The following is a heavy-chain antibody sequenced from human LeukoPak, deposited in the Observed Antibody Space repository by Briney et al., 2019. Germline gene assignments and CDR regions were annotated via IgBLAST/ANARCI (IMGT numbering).Heavy chain of an antibody. CDR3: ARGTKKFGYFDY. V-gene: IGHV4-59*01. CDR2: IYYSGST. CDR1: GGSISRYY. D-gene: IGHD3-10*01. J-gene: IGHJ4*02. Sequence: SETLSLTCTVSGGSISRYYWSWIRQHPRQGLEWIGYIYYSGSTNYNPSLKSRVTISVDTSKNQFSLKLSSVTAADTAVYYCARGTKKFGYFDYWGQGTLVTVSS.